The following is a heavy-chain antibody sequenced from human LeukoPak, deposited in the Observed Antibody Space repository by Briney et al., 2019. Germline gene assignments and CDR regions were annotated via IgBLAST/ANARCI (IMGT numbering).Heavy chain of an antibody. CDR1: GFTFNCYG. D-gene: IGHD6-13*01. CDR2: IWYDGSNK. J-gene: IGHJ4*02. Sequence: QPGGSLRLSCAASGFTFNCYGMHWVRQAPGKGLEWVAVIWYDGSNKYYADSVKGRFTISRDNSKNTLYLQMNSLRAEDTAVYYCARCPSEQLAYFDYWGQGTLVTVSS. V-gene: IGHV3-33*01. CDR3: ARCPSEQLAYFDY.